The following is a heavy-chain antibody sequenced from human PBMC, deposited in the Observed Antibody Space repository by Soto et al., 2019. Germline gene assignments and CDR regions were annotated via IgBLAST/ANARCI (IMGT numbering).Heavy chain of an antibody. D-gene: IGHD1-1*01. J-gene: IGHJ4*02. Sequence: PSETLSLTCAVSGGSISSGGYSWSWIRQPPGKGLEWIGYIYHSGSTYYNPSLKSRVTISVDRSKNQFPLKLSSVTAAATAVYYCARAVPSTGTLDFWGQGTLVTVSS. CDR2: IYHSGST. CDR1: GGSISSGGYS. V-gene: IGHV4-30-2*01. CDR3: ARAVPSTGTLDF.